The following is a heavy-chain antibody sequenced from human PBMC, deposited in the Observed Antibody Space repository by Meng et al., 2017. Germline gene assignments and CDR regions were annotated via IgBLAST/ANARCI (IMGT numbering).Heavy chain of an antibody. Sequence: GGSLRLSCAAYGFTFSSDWMSWVREAPGKGLEWVANIKQDGSEKYYVDSVKVRFTISRDNAKNSLYLQMNRLRAEDTAVYYCARDRIQLWRWGQGTLVTVSS. V-gene: IGHV3-7*01. CDR2: IKQDGSEK. D-gene: IGHD5-18*01. J-gene: IGHJ4*02. CDR3: ARDRIQLWR. CDR1: GFTFSSDW.